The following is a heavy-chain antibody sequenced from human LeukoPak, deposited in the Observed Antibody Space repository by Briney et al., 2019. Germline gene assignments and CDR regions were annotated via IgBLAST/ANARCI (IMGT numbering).Heavy chain of an antibody. CDR2: IYPGDSDT. V-gene: IGHV5-51*01. J-gene: IGHJ3*02. Sequence: GESLKISCKGSVYTFSSYWIGWVRQMPGKGLEWMGIIYPGDSDTRYSPSFQGQVTISADKSITTAYLQWRSLKASDTAIYYCARHTLERRKDNAFDIWGQGTMITVSS. CDR3: ARHTLERRKDNAFDI. CDR1: VYTFSSYW. D-gene: IGHD3-16*01.